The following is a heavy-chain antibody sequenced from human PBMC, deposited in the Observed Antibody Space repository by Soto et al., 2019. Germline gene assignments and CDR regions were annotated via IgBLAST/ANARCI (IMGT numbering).Heavy chain of an antibody. CDR2: ISYDGSNK. CDR1: GFTFSSYA. V-gene: IGHV3-30-3*01. CDR3: ARDWHSGYSYGQEQPFFDY. D-gene: IGHD5-18*01. Sequence: GGSLRLSCAASGFTFSSYAMHWVRQAPGKGLEWVAVISYDGSNKYYADSVKGRFTISRDNSKNTLYLQMNSLRAEDTAVYYCARDWHSGYSYGQEQPFFDYWGQGTLVTVSS. J-gene: IGHJ4*02.